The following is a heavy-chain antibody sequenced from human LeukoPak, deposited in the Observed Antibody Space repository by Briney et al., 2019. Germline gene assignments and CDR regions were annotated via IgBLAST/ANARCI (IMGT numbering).Heavy chain of an antibody. J-gene: IGHJ5*02. V-gene: IGHV4-61*02. Sequence: PSETLSLTCTVSGGSISSGSYYWSWIRQPAGKGLEWIGRIYTSGSTNYNPSLKSRVTISVDTSKNQFSLKLSSVTAADTAVYYCARHRSILWFGELLGNNWFDPWGQGTLVTVSS. CDR3: ARHRSILWFGELLGNNWFDP. CDR1: GGSISSGSYY. CDR2: IYTSGST. D-gene: IGHD3-10*01.